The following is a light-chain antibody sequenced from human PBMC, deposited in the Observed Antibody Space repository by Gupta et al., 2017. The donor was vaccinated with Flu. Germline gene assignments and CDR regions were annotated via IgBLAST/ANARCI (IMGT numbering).Light chain of an antibody. V-gene: IGKV3-11*01. J-gene: IGKJ3*01. Sequence: EFVLTQSPATLSLSPGERATLSCRASQRLSDYLAWFQQKPGQAPRLLIYAVSNRATGVPPRFSGSGSGTDFTLTISSLEPEDVAVYYCQQRDNWPPEFTFGPGTRVDIK. CDR2: AVS. CDR1: QRLSDY. CDR3: QQRDNWPPEFT.